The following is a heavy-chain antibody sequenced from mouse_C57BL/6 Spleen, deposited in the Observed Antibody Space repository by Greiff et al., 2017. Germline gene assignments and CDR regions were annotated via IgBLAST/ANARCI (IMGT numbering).Heavy chain of an antibody. Sequence: VKLMESGPGLVQPSQSLSITCTVSGFSLTSYGVHWVRQSPGKGLEWLGVIWRGGSTDYNAAFMSRLSITKDNSKSQVFFKMNSLQADDTAIYYCAKTEDGRNYAMDDWGQGTSVTVSS. CDR3: AKTEDGRNYAMDD. J-gene: IGHJ4*01. CDR2: IWRGGST. CDR1: GFSLTSYG. D-gene: IGHD2-3*01. V-gene: IGHV2-5*01.